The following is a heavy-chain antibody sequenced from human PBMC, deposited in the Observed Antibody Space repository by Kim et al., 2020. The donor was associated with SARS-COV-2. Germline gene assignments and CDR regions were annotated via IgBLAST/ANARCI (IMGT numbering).Heavy chain of an antibody. CDR2: INAGNGNT. Sequence: ASVKVSCKASGYIFISYAMHWVRQAPGQRLELMGWINAGNGNTKYSQKFQGRVTITRDTSASTAYMELSSLRSEETDVYYCARDGYCSSISCYWWGWGYYCDYWGQGTLVTVSA. J-gene: IGHJ4*02. CDR1: GYIFISYA. V-gene: IGHV1-3*01. CDR3: ARDGYCSSISCYWWGWGYYCDY. D-gene: IGHD2-2*01.